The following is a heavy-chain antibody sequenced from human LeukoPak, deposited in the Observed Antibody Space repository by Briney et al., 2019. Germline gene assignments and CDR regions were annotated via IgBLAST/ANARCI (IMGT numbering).Heavy chain of an antibody. CDR2: IYPGGSET. CDR1: GXSFSTYI. CDR3: ARGGDNWFDP. Sequence: GESLKISCKASGXSFSTYIIGWVRQMPGKGLEWMGIIYPGGSETRYTPSFQGQVTMSADKSISTAYLQWNSLKASDTAMYYCARGGDNWFDPWGQGTLVTVSS. V-gene: IGHV5-51*01. J-gene: IGHJ5*02.